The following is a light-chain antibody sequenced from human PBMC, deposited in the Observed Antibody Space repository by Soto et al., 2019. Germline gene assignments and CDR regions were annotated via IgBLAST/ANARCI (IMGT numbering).Light chain of an antibody. Sequence: DIRMTQSPATLSASVGDRVTITCRASQSLSRWLAWYQQKSGKAPKLLIYDASILESGVPLRFSSSGSGSESTLTISRLQPEDFADYYCQHYSSPPSTFGQGTKLDIK. J-gene: IGKJ3*01. CDR3: QHYSSPPST. CDR1: QSLSRW. CDR2: DAS. V-gene: IGKV1-5*01.